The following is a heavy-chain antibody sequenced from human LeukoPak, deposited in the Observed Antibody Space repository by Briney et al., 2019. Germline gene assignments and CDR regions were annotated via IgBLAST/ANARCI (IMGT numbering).Heavy chain of an antibody. J-gene: IGHJ5*02. CDR3: AREKTIFGVVIRYNWFDP. Sequence: SETLSLTCNVSGGSISNYYWSWIRQPPGKGLEWIGEINHSGSTNYNPSLKSRVTISVDTSKNQFSLKLSSVTAADTAVYYCAREKTIFGVVIRYNWFDPWGQGTLVTVSS. CDR2: INHSGST. V-gene: IGHV4-34*01. CDR1: GGSISNYY. D-gene: IGHD3-3*01.